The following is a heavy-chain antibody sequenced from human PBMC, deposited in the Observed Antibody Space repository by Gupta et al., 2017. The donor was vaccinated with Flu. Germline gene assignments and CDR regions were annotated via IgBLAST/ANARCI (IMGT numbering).Heavy chain of an antibody. D-gene: IGHD5-18*01. V-gene: IGHV3-30*03. Sequence: QAQLVESGAGVVQSGRSLRLSCVASGCTFRTYGMHWVRQAPGKGLEWVSFIPHDGKNVDYADSVKGRLTTVRDNSRNTVFLQMDSLSPDDTATYFCARAAKWSWMQPQNSDWYFDLWGRGTVVAVS. J-gene: IGHJ2*01. CDR1: GCTFRTYG. CDR3: ARAAKWSWMQPQNSDWYFDL. CDR2: IPHDGKNV.